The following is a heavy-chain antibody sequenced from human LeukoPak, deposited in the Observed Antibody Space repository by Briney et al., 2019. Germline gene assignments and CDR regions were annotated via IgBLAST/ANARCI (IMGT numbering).Heavy chain of an antibody. Sequence: PSETLSLTCTVSGGSISSYYWSWIRQPPGKGLEWIGYIYYSGSTNYNPSLKSRVTISVDTSKNQFSLKLSSVTAADTAVYYCARESVGARGLFDYWGQGTLVTVSS. CDR2: IYYSGST. D-gene: IGHD1-26*01. J-gene: IGHJ4*02. V-gene: IGHV4-59*12. CDR3: ARESVGARGLFDY. CDR1: GGSISSYY.